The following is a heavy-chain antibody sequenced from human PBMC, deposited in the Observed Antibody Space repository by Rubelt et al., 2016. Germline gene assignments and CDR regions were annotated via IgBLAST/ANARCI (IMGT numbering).Heavy chain of an antibody. V-gene: IGHV3-53*04. CDR2: IYSGGTT. CDR1: GFTVSINY. J-gene: IGHJ4*02. CDR3: ARGGDYGDY. Sequence: ELQLVESGGGLVQPGGSLRLSCAASGFTVSINYITWVRQAPGKGLEWVSVIYSGGTTFYADSVRGRFIISRHNSNNTVYLQMNSLRAEDTAVYYCARGGDYGDYWGQGTLVTVSS.